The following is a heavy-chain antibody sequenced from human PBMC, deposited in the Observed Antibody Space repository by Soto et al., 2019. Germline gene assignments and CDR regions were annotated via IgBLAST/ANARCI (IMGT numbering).Heavy chain of an antibody. CDR1: GYTFTSYG. D-gene: IGHD3-3*01. CDR3: ARDQGDFWSGFRHFDY. J-gene: IGHJ4*02. V-gene: IGHV1-18*01. Sequence: ASVTVSCKASGYTFTSYGISRVRQAPGQGLEWMGWISAYNGNTNYPQKLQGRVTMTTDTSTSTAYMELRSLRSDDTAVYYCARDQGDFWSGFRHFDYWGQGTLVTVSS. CDR2: ISAYNGNT.